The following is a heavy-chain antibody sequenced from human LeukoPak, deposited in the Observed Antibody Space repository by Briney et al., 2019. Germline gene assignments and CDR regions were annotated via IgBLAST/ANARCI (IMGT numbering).Heavy chain of an antibody. J-gene: IGHJ3*02. D-gene: IGHD5-18*01. V-gene: IGHV4-39*07. CDR1: GDSISTSSYY. Sequence: SETLSLTCSVSGDSISTSSYYWGWIRQPPGKGLEWIGTIYYSGSTYYNPSLTSRVTISVDTSKNQFSLKLSSVTAADTAVYYCARGDFGYSYGENDAFDIWGQGTMVTVSS. CDR2: IYYSGST. CDR3: ARGDFGYSYGENDAFDI.